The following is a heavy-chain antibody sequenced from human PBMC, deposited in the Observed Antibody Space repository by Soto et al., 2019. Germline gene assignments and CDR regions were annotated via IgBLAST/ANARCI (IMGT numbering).Heavy chain of an antibody. J-gene: IGHJ6*02. V-gene: IGHV4-31*03. CDR2: IYYSGST. CDR3: ARDRGWVATITQRMDV. Sequence: TMSLTCTVSPGSNSSGGYYWSWIRQHPGKGLEWIGYIYYSGSTYYNPSLKSRFTISVDTSKNQFSLKLSSVTASDTAVYYCARDRGWVATITQRMDVWDQGTTVTFSS. CDR1: PGSNSSGGYY. D-gene: IGHD5-12*01.